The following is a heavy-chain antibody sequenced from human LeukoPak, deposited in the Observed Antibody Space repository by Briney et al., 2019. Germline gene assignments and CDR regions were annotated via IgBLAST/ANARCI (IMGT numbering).Heavy chain of an antibody. V-gene: IGHV4-34*01. J-gene: IGHJ4*02. CDR1: GGSFSGYY. CDR2: INHSGST. Sequence: PSETLSLTCAVYGGSFSGYYWSWIRQPPGKGLEWIGEINHSGSTNYNPSLKSRVTISVDTSKNQFSLKLSSVTAADTAVYYCARGAVAGTEGFDYWGQGTLVTVSS. CDR3: ARGAVAGTEGFDY. D-gene: IGHD6-19*01.